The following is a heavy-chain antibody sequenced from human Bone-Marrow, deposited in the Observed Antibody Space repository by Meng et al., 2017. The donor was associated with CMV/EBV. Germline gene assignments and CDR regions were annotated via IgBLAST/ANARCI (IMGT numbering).Heavy chain of an antibody. D-gene: IGHD2-2*02. Sequence: ESLKISCAASGFTFSSYAMSWVRQPPGKGLEWIGEINHSGSTNYNPSLKSRATISVDTSKNQFSLKLSSVTAADTAVYYCARGRCSSTSCYTPYWGQGTLVTVSS. CDR1: GFTFSSYA. V-gene: IGHV4-34*01. J-gene: IGHJ4*02. CDR3: ARGRCSSTSCYTPY. CDR2: INHSGST.